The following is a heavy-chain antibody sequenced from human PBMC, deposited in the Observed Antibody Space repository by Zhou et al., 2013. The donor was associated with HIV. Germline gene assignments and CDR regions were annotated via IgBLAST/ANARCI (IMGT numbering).Heavy chain of an antibody. D-gene: IGHD6-13*01. CDR2: INPSGGST. CDR3: AREQPGSIAAAGTSFDAFDI. CDR1: GYTFTSYY. J-gene: IGHJ3*02. V-gene: IGHV1-46*01. Sequence: QVQLVQSGAEVKKPGASVKVSCKASGYTFTSYYMHWVRQAPGQGLEWMGIINPSGGSTSYAQKFQGRVTMTRDTSTSTVYMELSSLRSEDTAVYYCAREQPGSIAAAGTSFDAFDIWGQGTMVTVSS.